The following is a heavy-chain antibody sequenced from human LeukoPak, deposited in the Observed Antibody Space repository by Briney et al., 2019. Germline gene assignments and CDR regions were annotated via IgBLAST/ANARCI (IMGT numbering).Heavy chain of an antibody. CDR1: GSRFTSYW. CDR2: IYPGDSDT. J-gene: IGHJ6*04. D-gene: IGHD3-3*01. Sequence: GESLQISWQGSGSRFTSYWIGWVRQLPGKGLEWMGIIYPGDSDTRYSPSFQGQVTISADKSIRTAYLQWSSLKASDTAMYYCARLKGDYDFWSGYYSLDVWGKGTTVTVSS. V-gene: IGHV5-51*01. CDR3: ARLKGDYDFWSGYYSLDV.